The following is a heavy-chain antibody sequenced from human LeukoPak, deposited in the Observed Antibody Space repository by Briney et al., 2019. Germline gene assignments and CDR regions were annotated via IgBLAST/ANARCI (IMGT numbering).Heavy chain of an antibody. D-gene: IGHD1-26*01. CDR1: GFTFSSVG. V-gene: IGHV3-7*01. Sequence: GGSLRLSCAASGFTFSSVGMHWVRQAPGKGLEWVANIKQDGSEKYYVDSVKGRFTISRDNAKNSLYLQMNSLRAEDTAVYYCARGGLRYYMDVWGKGTTVTISS. CDR3: ARGGLRYYMDV. J-gene: IGHJ6*03. CDR2: IKQDGSEK.